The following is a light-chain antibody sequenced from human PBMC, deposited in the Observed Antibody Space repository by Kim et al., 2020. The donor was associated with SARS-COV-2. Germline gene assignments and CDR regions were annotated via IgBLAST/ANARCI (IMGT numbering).Light chain of an antibody. CDR3: SSRDSSGNQVV. J-gene: IGLJ2*01. V-gene: IGLV3-19*01. CDR1: SLRNYY. CDR2: LEA. Sequence: SSELTQDPAVSVALGQTVRITCQGDSLRNYYATWYRQKPGQAPVLVVYLEANRPSGIPDRFSASNSGDTASLTITGAQADDEAVYYCSSRDSSGNQVVFGGGTQLTVL.